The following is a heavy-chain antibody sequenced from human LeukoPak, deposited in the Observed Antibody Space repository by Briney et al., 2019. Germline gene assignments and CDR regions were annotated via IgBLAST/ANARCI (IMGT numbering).Heavy chain of an antibody. CDR2: IRYDGSNK. Sequence: GGSLRLSCAASGFTFGSYGMHWVRQAPGKGLEWVAFIRYDGSNKYYADSVKGRFTISRDNSKNTLYLQMNSLRAEDTAVYYCAKDTTPPKAGFDPWGQGTLVTVSS. V-gene: IGHV3-30*02. CDR3: AKDTTPPKAGFDP. CDR1: GFTFGSYG. J-gene: IGHJ5*02. D-gene: IGHD1-14*01.